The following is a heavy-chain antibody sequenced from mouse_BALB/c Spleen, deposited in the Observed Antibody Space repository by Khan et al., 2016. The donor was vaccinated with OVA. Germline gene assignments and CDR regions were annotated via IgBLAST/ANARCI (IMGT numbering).Heavy chain of an antibody. CDR2: INFYNDGT. Sequence: VQLKESGPELVKPGASVKMSCKASGYTFTSYVMHWVKQKPGQGLEWIGYINFYNDGTKYNEKFKDKATLTSDKASSTAYMELSSLTSEDSAVYYCARIHYGSSLDYWGQGTTLTVSA. D-gene: IGHD1-1*01. V-gene: IGHV1S136*01. CDR3: ARIHYGSSLDY. CDR1: GYTFTSYV. J-gene: IGHJ2*01.